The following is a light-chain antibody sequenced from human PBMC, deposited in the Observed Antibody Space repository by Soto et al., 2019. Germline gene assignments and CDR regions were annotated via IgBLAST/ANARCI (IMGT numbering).Light chain of an antibody. CDR1: QSISIY. J-gene: IGKJ5*01. V-gene: IGKV1-39*01. CDR2: AAS. Sequence: DLQMTQSPSSLSASVGDRITITCRASQSISIYVNWYQQTPGKAPKLLIYAASSLQSGVPSRFSGSGSGTDFTLTISTLQPEDFAAYYCQQSYSAPITFGQGTRLEIK. CDR3: QQSYSAPIT.